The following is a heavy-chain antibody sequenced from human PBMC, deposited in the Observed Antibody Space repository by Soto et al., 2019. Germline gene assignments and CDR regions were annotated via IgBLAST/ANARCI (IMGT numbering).Heavy chain of an antibody. CDR3: ARLIGGLWTDY. V-gene: IGHV4-59*08. J-gene: IGHJ4*02. CDR1: GGSISSYY. CDR2: IYYSRST. Sequence: QVQLQESGPGLVKPSETLSLTCTVSGGSISSYYWSWIRQPPGKGLEWIGYIYYSRSTNYNPSRKRQSTTSVDTSKSQFALEPSSVTAADTAVYYCARLIGGLWTDYWGQGTLVTVSS. D-gene: IGHD1-1*01.